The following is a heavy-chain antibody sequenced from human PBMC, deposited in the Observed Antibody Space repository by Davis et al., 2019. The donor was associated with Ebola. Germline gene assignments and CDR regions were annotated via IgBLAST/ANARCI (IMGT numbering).Heavy chain of an antibody. Sequence: ASVKVSCKASGYTFTSYGISWVRQAPGQGLEWMGWISAYNGNTNYAQKLQGRVTMTTDTSTSTAYMALRSLRSDDTAVYYCARGRSMVATQVGLRYWGQGTLVTVSS. J-gene: IGHJ4*02. CDR3: ARGRSMVATQVGLRY. D-gene: IGHD5-12*01. V-gene: IGHV1-18*01. CDR2: ISAYNGNT. CDR1: GYTFTSYG.